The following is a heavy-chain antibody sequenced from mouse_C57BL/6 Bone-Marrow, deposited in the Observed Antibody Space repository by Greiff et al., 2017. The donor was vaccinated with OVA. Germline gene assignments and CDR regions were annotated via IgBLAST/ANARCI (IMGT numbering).Heavy chain of an antibody. CDR3: ARRDYYGSRHYFDY. CDR2: INPYNGGT. J-gene: IGHJ2*01. V-gene: IGHV1-19*01. D-gene: IGHD1-1*01. CDR1: GYTFTDYY. Sequence: VQLQQSGPVLVKPGASVKMSCKASGYTFTDYYMNWVKQSHGKSLEWIGVINPYNGGTSYNQKFKGKATLTVDKSSSTAYMELNSLTSEDSAVYYCARRDYYGSRHYFDYWGQGTTLTVSS.